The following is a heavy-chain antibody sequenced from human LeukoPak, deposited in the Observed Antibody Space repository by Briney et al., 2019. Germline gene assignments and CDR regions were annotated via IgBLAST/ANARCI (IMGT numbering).Heavy chain of an antibody. D-gene: IGHD3-10*01. CDR3: ARPRRRNYYGSGSRGYFDY. Sequence: PSETLSLTCTVSGGSISSSSYYWGWIRQPPGKGLECIGSIYYSGSTYYNPSLKSRVTISVDTSKNQFSLKLSSVTAADTAVYYRARPRRRNYYGSGSRGYFDYWGQGTLVTVSS. J-gene: IGHJ4*02. CDR2: IYYSGST. CDR1: GGSISSSSYY. V-gene: IGHV4-39*07.